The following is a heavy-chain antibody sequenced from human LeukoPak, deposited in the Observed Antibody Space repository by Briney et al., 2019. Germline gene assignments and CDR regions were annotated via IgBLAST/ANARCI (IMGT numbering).Heavy chain of an antibody. CDR3: ARTGPLAAAGPGYFQH. CDR2: IIPIFGTA. V-gene: IGHV1-69*13. D-gene: IGHD6-13*01. J-gene: IGHJ1*01. Sequence: SVKVSCKASGGTFSSYAISWVRQAPGQGLEWMGGIIPIFGTANYAQKFQGRVTITADESTSTAYMELSSLRSEDTAVYYCARTGPLAAAGPGYFQHWGQGTLVTVSS. CDR1: GGTFSSYA.